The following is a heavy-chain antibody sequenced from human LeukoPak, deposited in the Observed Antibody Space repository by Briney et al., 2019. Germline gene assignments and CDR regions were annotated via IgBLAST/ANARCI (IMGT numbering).Heavy chain of an antibody. J-gene: IGHJ3*01. CDR3: ARWVTADRGKKDAFDG. CDR1: GYSFTTYW. D-gene: IGHD2-21*02. V-gene: IGHV5-51*01. Sequence: HGASLQISCKASGYSFTTYWIGWVRQMPGKGLEWMGIIFPADSDTRYSPSFQGQVTVSADKSISPAYLQWSSLKASDTAMYYCARWVTADRGKKDAFDGWGQGTMVTVSS. CDR2: IFPADSDT.